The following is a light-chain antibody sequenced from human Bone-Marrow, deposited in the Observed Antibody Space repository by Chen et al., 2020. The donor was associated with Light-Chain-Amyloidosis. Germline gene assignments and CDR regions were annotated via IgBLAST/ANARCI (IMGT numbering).Light chain of an antibody. J-gene: IGKJ4*01. Sequence: EMMLTQPPGTLSLSPGEGGNLSCRASQTISSNYLTWYQQKFGQAPRLLIYGSSSRATGIPDRFTGSGSGTDFTLTINRLEPEDFAMYYCQQYGTSPLTFGGGTKVEIK. CDR3: QQYGTSPLT. V-gene: IGKV3-20*01. CDR2: GSS. CDR1: QTISSNY.